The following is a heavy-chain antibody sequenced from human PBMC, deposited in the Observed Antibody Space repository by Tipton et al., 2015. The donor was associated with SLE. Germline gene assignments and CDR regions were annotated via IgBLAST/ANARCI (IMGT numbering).Heavy chain of an antibody. V-gene: IGHV3-74*01. CDR2: INSDGSST. CDR3: ARGHSLSQYQLLYLFDY. CDR1: GFTFSSYW. D-gene: IGHD2-2*02. J-gene: IGHJ4*02. Sequence: GSLRLSCAASGFTFSSYWMHWVRQAPGKGLVWVSRINSDGSSTSYADSVKGRFTISRDNAKNTLYLQMNSLRAEDTAVYYCARGHSLSQYQLLYLFDYWGQGTLVTVSS.